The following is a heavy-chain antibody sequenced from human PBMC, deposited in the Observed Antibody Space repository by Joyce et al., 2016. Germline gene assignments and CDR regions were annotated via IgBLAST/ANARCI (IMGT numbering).Heavy chain of an antibody. CDR3: ARSSYTNGIFDY. J-gene: IGHJ4*02. CDR2: LSSSSSYI. V-gene: IGHV3-21*01. CDR1: GFTFSSYS. Sequence: EVQLVESGGGLVKPGGSLRLSCAASGFTFSSYSMSWVRQAPGKVLEWVSSLSSSSSYIKDTDSVKGRFTISRDNAKNSLYLQMNSLRVEDTAVYYCARSSYTNGIFDYWGQGTLVTVSS. D-gene: IGHD2-8*01.